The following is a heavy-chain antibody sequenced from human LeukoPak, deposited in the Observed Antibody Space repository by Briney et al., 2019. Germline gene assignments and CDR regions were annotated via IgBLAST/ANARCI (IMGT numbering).Heavy chain of an antibody. J-gene: IGHJ4*02. CDR3: ARDLRYYDSSGHLADY. V-gene: IGHV3-21*01. D-gene: IGHD3-22*01. CDR1: GFTFSSYS. Sequence: PGGSLRLSCAASGFTFSSYSMNWVRQAPGKGLEWVSSISSSSSYIYYADSVKGRFTISRDNAKNSLYLQMSSLRAEDTAVYYCARDLRYYDSSGHLADYWGQGTLVTVSS. CDR2: ISSSSSYI.